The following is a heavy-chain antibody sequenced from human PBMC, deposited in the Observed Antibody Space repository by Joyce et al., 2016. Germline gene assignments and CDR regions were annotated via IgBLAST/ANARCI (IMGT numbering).Heavy chain of an antibody. CDR3: ARDLRRDRFDP. J-gene: IGHJ5*02. CDR2: IDYTGST. V-gene: IGHV4-39*07. Sequence: QLQESGPGLVKPSETLSLTCTVSIASISNTDSFWGWIRQPPGKGLQWIGSIDYTGSTYYNPSLKSRTTISIDTSKKQFSLNLKSVNAADTVVYYCARDLRRDRFDPWGQGTLVTVSS. CDR1: IASISNTDSF.